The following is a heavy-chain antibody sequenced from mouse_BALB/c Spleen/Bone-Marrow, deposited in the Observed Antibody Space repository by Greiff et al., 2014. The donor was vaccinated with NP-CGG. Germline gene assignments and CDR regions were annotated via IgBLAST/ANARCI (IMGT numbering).Heavy chain of an antibody. V-gene: IGHV1S81*02. CDR1: GYTFTSYW. Sequence: QVQLKESGAELVKPGASVKLSCKASGYTFTSYWMHWVKQRPGQGLEWIGEINPSNGRTNHNEKFKSKATLTVDKSSSTAYMQPSSLTSEDSAVYYCARSYYRYDVIVYWGQGTLVTVSA. J-gene: IGHJ3*01. CDR3: ARSYYRYDVIVY. D-gene: IGHD2-14*01. CDR2: INPSNGRT.